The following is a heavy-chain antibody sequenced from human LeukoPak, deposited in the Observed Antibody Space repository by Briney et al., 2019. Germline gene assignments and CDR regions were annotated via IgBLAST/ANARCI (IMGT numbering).Heavy chain of an antibody. D-gene: IGHD3-16*02. CDR3: ARDIDYYYYFVDV. V-gene: IGHV4-4*07. Sequence: SENLSLTCTVSSGSISSYYWSWIPQPDGHGLEWIGRIYTSTSTNYNNSLNSRTTISVDTCKDQFSLKLSSVTAADMAVYYCARDIDYYYYFVDVWGKGTTVTISS. CDR1: SGSISSYY. J-gene: IGHJ6*04. CDR2: IYTSTST.